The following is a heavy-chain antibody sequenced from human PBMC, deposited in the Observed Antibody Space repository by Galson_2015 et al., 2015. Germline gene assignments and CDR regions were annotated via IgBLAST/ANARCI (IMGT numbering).Heavy chain of an antibody. CDR2: IYWNDDK. Sequence: WLALIYWNDDKRYSPSLKSRLTITKDTSKNQVVLTMTNMDPVDTATYYCAHSARSGYYLDAFDIWGQGTMVTVSS. D-gene: IGHD3-22*01. V-gene: IGHV2-5*01. J-gene: IGHJ3*02. CDR3: AHSARSGYYLDAFDI.